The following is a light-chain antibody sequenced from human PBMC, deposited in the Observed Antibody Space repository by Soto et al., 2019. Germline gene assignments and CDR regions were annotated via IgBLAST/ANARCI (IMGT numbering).Light chain of an antibody. CDR3: VLGTYWPT. V-gene: IGKV2-30*01. CDR2: KVS. J-gene: IGKJ2*01. Sequence: DVLMTQSPLSLPVTLGQPASISCTCSQSLVNSDGDTYLSWYQQRPGQSPRRVPYKVSNRDSGVPDRFSGGASGIDFALKISRVEAEDVGVYYCVLGTYWPTFGQGTKLEIK. CDR1: QSLVNSDGDTY.